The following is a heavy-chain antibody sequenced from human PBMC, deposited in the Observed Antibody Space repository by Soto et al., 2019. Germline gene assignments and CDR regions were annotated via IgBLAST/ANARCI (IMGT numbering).Heavy chain of an antibody. J-gene: IGHJ4*02. CDR1: GFTFSGSA. D-gene: IGHD1-26*01. CDR2: IRSKANSYAT. V-gene: IGHV3-73*01. CDR3: TRPSGSYYPDY. Sequence: GGSLRLSCAASGFTFSGSAMHWVRQASGKGLEWVCRIRSKANSYATAYAASVKGRFTISRDDSKNTAYLQMNSLKTEDTAVYYCTRPSGSYYPDYWGQGTLVTVSS.